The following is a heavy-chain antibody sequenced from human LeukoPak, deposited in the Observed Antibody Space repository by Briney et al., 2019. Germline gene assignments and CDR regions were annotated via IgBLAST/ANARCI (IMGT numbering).Heavy chain of an antibody. J-gene: IGHJ5*02. CDR2: INHSGST. CDR3: ARGRSTQRVTRKRNWFDP. D-gene: IGHD4-17*01. V-gene: IGHV4-34*01. CDR1: GGSFSGYY. Sequence: SETLPLTCAVYGGSFSGYYWSWIRQPPGKGLEWIGEINHSGSTNYNPSLKSRVTISVDTSKNQFSLKLSSVTAADTAVYYCARGRSTQRVTRKRNWFDPWGQGTLVTVSS.